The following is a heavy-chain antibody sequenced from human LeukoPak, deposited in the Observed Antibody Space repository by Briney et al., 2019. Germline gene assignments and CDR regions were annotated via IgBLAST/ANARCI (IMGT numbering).Heavy chain of an antibody. Sequence: SVKVSCKASAGTFSSYAISWVRQAPGQGLEWMGRIIPILGIANYAQKFQGRVTITADKSTSTAYMELSSLRSEDTAVYYCAIDLTIFGVADWGQGTLVTVSS. CDR3: AIDLTIFGVAD. CDR1: AGTFSSYA. D-gene: IGHD3-3*01. V-gene: IGHV1-69*04. CDR2: IIPILGIA. J-gene: IGHJ4*02.